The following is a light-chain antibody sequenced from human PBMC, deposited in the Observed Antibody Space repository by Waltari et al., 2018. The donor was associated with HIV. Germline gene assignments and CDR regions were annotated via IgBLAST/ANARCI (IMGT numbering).Light chain of an antibody. CDR3: QSYDASLSGVI. J-gene: IGLJ2*01. V-gene: IGLV1-40*01. CDR1: SSNIGAGLD. CDR2: GNS. Sequence: QSVLTQPPSVSGAPGQRVTISCTGSSSNIGAGLDVHWYQQLPGTAPKLLIYGNSNRPSGVPDRFSGSKSGTSASLAITGLQAEDEADYYCQSYDASLSGVIFGGGTELTVL.